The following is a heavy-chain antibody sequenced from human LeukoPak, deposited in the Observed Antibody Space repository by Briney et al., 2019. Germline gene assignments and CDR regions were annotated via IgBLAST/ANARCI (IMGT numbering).Heavy chain of an antibody. Sequence: ASVKVSCKASGYTFTGYYMHWVRQAPGQGLEWMGWINPNSGGTNYAQKFQGRVTMTRDTSISTAYMELSRLRSDDTAMYYCARADNWNYALGYWGQGTLVTASS. V-gene: IGHV1-2*02. D-gene: IGHD1-7*01. CDR2: INPNSGGT. J-gene: IGHJ4*02. CDR1: GYTFTGYY. CDR3: ARADNWNYALGY.